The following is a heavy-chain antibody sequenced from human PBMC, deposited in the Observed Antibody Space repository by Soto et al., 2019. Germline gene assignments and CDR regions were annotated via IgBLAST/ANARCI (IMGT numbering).Heavy chain of an antibody. CDR3: TTDVPLVDDAFDI. CDR2: IKSKTDGGTT. V-gene: IGHV3-15*01. Sequence: GSLRLSCAASGFTFSNAWMSWVRQAPGKGLEWVGRIKSKTDGGTTDYAAPVKGRFTISRDDSKNTLYLQMNSLKTEDTAVYYCTTDVPLVDDAFDIWGQGTMVTVSS. CDR1: GFTFSNAW. J-gene: IGHJ3*02. D-gene: IGHD2-15*01.